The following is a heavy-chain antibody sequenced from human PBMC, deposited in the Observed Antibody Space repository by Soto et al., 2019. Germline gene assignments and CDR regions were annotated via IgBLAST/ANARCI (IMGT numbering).Heavy chain of an antibody. CDR1: GGSISSSSYY. V-gene: IGHV4-39*01. CDR2: IYYSGST. CDR3: ARHRGFDYSNYYSAETDYYYYYLAV. J-gene: IGHJ6*03. D-gene: IGHD4-4*01. Sequence: LSETLSLTGTVSGGSISSSSYYWGWIRQPPGKGLEWIGSIYYSGSTYYNPSLKSRVTISVDTSKNQFSLKLSSVTAADTAVYYCARHRGFDYSNYYSAETDYYYYYLAVWGKGTTVTVSS.